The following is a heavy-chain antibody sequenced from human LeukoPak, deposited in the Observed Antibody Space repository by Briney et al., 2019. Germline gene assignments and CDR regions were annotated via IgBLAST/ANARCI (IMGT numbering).Heavy chain of an antibody. CDR1: GFNFSNNY. Sequence: GGSLRLSCAASGFNFSNNYLYWVRQPPGKGLVWVSRINPDGSSTAYADSVKGRFTISRDNSKNTLYLQMNSLRAEDTAVYYCAKHHENCGGDCSLLDYWGQGTLVTVSS. J-gene: IGHJ4*02. CDR2: INPDGSST. V-gene: IGHV3-74*01. D-gene: IGHD2-21*02. CDR3: AKHHENCGGDCSLLDY.